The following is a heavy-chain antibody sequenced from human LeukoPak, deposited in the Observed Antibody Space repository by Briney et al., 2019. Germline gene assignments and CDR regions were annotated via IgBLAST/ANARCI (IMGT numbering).Heavy chain of an antibody. CDR3: ARDVWFGAGRTFDY. Sequence: SETLSLTCTVSGGSISSSSYYWGWIRQPPGKGLEWIGSIYYSGSTYYNPSLKGRVTISVDTSKNQFSLRLSSVTAADTAVYYCARDVWFGAGRTFDYWGQGTLVTVSS. CDR2: IYYSGST. D-gene: IGHD3-10*01. V-gene: IGHV4-39*07. J-gene: IGHJ4*02. CDR1: GGSISSSSYY.